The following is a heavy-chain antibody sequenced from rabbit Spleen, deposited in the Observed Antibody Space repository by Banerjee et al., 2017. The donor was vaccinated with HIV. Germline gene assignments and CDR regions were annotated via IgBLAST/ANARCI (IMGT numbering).Heavy chain of an antibody. CDR3: ASGYSDIYFDL. CDR2: IDTGSSGAS. CDR1: GLDFSSNYW. D-gene: IGHD1-1*01. J-gene: IGHJ4*01. Sequence: QEQLEESGGDLVKPEGSLTLTCTASGLDFSSNYWICWVRQAPGKGLEWIACIDTGSSGASYYASWVNGRFTISKTSSTAVTLQMTSLTAADTATYFCASGYSDIYFDLWGPGTLVTVS. V-gene: IGHV1S45*01.